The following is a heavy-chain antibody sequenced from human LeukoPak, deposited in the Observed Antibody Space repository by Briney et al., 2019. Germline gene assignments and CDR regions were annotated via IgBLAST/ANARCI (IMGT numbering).Heavy chain of an antibody. CDR2: INPNSGGT. Sequence: GASVKVSCKASGYTFTCYYMHWVRQAPGQGLEWMGWINPNSGGTNYAQKFQGRVTMTRDTSISTAYMELSRLRSDDTAVYYSVVGGHNCSGGSCTGPFDYWGQGTLVTVSS. V-gene: IGHV1-2*02. CDR1: GYTFTCYY. D-gene: IGHD2-15*01. J-gene: IGHJ4*02. CDR3: VVGGHNCSGGSCTGPFDY.